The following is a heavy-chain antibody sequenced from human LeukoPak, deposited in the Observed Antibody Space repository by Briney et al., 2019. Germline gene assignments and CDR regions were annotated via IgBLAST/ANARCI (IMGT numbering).Heavy chain of an antibody. CDR1: GFTFSNYA. CDR3: ARVPNYDFWSGYYTGGY. Sequence: KPGGSLRLSCAASGFTFSNYAMNWVRQPPGKGLEWIGEINHSGSTNYNPSLKSRVTISVDTSKNQFSLKLSSVTAADTAVYYCARVPNYDFWSGYYTGGYWGQGTLVTVSS. D-gene: IGHD3-3*01. CDR2: INHSGST. J-gene: IGHJ4*02. V-gene: IGHV4-34*01.